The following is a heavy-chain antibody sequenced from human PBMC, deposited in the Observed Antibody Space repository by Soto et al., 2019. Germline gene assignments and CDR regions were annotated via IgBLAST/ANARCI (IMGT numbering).Heavy chain of an antibody. CDR1: GFTFSSYA. Sequence: GGSLRLSCAASGFTFSSYAMHWVRQAPGKGLEYVSAISSNGGSTYYANSVKGRFTISRDNSKNTLYLQMGSLRAEDMAVYYCARETRGSGSYYFDYWGQGTLVTVSS. D-gene: IGHD3-10*01. CDR3: ARETRGSGSYYFDY. J-gene: IGHJ4*02. CDR2: ISSNGGST. V-gene: IGHV3-64*01.